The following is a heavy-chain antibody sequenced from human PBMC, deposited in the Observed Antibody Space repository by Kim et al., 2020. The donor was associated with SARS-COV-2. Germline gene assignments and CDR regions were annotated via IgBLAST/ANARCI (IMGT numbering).Heavy chain of an antibody. D-gene: IGHD6-19*01. Sequence: GESLKISCKGFGYTFNNYWIGWVRQMTGEGLQWVGITHPGNSDTRYSPSFQGQVTISVDRSINAAYLHWSSLKASDTATYYCARLVDNGWYQVAFWGQGTRVTVSS. V-gene: IGHV5-51*01. CDR3: ARLVDNGWYQVAF. J-gene: IGHJ4*02. CDR2: THPGNSDT. CDR1: GYTFNNYW.